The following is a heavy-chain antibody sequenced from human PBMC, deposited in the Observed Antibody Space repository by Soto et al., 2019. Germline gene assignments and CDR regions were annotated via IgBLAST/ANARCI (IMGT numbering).Heavy chain of an antibody. D-gene: IGHD2-2*01. V-gene: IGHV1-69*13. CDR2: IIPIFGTA. J-gene: IGHJ6*02. CDR3: AKQYQLLPEDDYYYFYGIDV. CDR1: GGTFSSYA. Sequence: SVKVSCKASGGTFSSYAISWVRQAPGQGLEWMGGIIPIFGTANYAQKFQGRVTITADESTCTAYMELSSLRSEDTAVYYCAKQYQLLPEDDYYYFYGIDVRGQGNSV.